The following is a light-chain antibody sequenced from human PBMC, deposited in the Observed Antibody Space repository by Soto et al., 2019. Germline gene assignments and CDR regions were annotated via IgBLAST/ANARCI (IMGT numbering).Light chain of an antibody. J-gene: IGLJ1*01. Sequence: QSVLAQPPSASGSPAQSVTVSCTGTSSDVGGFDYVSWYQQHPGKVPKLLIYQVNRRPSGVPDRFSGSKSGNTASLTVSGLQAEDEADYYCSSYGGSNTFVFGTGTKVTVL. CDR1: SSDVGGFDY. CDR3: SSYGGSNTFV. CDR2: QVN. V-gene: IGLV2-8*01.